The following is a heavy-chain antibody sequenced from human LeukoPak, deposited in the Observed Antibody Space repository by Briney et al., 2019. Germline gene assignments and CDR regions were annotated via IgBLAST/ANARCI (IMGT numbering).Heavy chain of an antibody. CDR3: GKVMEYSYGWGGGYFDF. J-gene: IGHJ4*02. D-gene: IGHD5-18*01. V-gene: IGHV3-30*18. CDR1: GFTFSSYG. Sequence: GRSLRLSCAASGFTFSSYGMHWVRQAPGKGLEGVAVLSYDGSKKYYADSVKDRFNISRDNTKNTLYLQMNSLRAEDTGVYYCGKVMEYSYGWGGGYFDFWGQGTLVTVSS. CDR2: LSYDGSKK.